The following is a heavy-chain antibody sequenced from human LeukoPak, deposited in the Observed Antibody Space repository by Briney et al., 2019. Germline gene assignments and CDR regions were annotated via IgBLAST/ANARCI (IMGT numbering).Heavy chain of an antibody. Sequence: GGSLRLSCVASGLTFSGYTMNWLRQAPGKGLEWVSLISGGGGETHYADSVGGRFTISRDNARNTLYLQMNNLRADDTAISVCESPGVSGWFGLFDYWGQGTLVTVSS. J-gene: IGHJ4*02. V-gene: IGHV3-23*01. CDR3: ESPGVSGWFGLFDY. CDR1: GLTFSGYT. D-gene: IGHD6-19*01. CDR2: ISGGGGET.